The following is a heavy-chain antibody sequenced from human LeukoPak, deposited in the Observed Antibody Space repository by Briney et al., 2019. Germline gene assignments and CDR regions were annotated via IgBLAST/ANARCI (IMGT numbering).Heavy chain of an antibody. D-gene: IGHD2-21*01. CDR2: IIPIFGTA. CDR3: ARDHHDQQSVVVIAIYQFDY. J-gene: IGHJ4*02. V-gene: IGHV1-69*13. CDR1: GGTFRSYA. Sequence: SVKVSCKASGGTFRSYAISWVRQAPGQGLEWMGGIIPIFGTANYAQKFQGRVTITADESTSTAYMELSSLRSEDTAVYYCARDHHDQQSVVVIAIYQFDYWGQGTLVTVSS.